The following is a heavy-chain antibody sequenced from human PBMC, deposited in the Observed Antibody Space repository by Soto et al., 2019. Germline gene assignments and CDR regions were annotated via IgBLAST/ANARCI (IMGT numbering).Heavy chain of an antibody. CDR2: INHSGST. D-gene: IGHD2-8*02. J-gene: IGHJ4*02. Sequence: QVQLRQWGAGLLKPSETLSPTCAVYGGPFSGYYWPWIRQPPGTGLEWIGEINHSGSTNYNPSLKSRVTISVDTSKNQFSLKLTSVTAADTAVYYCARDKITGLFDYWGQGTLVTVSS. CDR3: ARDKITGLFDY. V-gene: IGHV4-34*01. CDR1: GGPFSGYY.